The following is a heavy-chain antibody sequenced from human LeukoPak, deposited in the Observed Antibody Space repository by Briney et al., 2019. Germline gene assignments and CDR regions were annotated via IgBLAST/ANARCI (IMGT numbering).Heavy chain of an antibody. CDR2: IIPIFGTA. CDR1: GGTFSSYA. J-gene: IGHJ1*01. CDR3: ARDHMGGSYLHFQH. V-gene: IGHV1-69*05. Sequence: SVKVSCKASGGTFSSYAISWVRQAPGQGLEWMGGIIPIFGTANYAQKFQGRVTITTDESTSTAYMELSSLRSDDTAVYYCARDHMGGSYLHFQHWGQGTLVTVSS. D-gene: IGHD1-26*01.